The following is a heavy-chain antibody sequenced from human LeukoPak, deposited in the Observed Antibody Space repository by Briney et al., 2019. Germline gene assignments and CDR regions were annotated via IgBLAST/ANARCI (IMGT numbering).Heavy chain of an antibody. J-gene: IGHJ4*02. CDR3: ARAIAVAGTDQ. CDR1: GFTFSSYV. CDR2: ITGSGGST. D-gene: IGHD6-19*01. V-gene: IGHV3-23*01. Sequence: GGSLRLSCAASGFTFSSYVMSWVRQAPGKGLEWVSAITGSGGSTYYADSVKGRFTISRDNSKNTLYLQMNSLRDEDTAIYYCARAIAVAGTDQWGQGTLVTVSS.